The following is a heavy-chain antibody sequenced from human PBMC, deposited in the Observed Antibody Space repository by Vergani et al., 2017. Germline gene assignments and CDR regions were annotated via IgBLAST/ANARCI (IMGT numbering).Heavy chain of an antibody. D-gene: IGHD2-21*01. CDR2: INPIDSKI. V-gene: IGHV5-51*01. J-gene: IGHJ4*02. CDR1: ESSFISNE. Sequence: EVMLVQSGAEVKKPGESLKISCKYSESSFISNEIAWVRQMSGKGLQWMGNINPIDSKIGYSPSLQGQAIMSLDKSITTAYLQWRSLKASNTAVYYCTRHVPCGDGACLHFNHWGQGTQVTVSS. CDR3: TRHVPCGDGACLHFNH.